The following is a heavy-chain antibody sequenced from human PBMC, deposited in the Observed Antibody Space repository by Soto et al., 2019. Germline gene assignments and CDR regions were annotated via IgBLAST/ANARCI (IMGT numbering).Heavy chain of an antibody. CDR1: GFTFSSYV. CDR2: ISGSGSNT. Sequence: EVQRLESGGGLIQPGGSLRLSCAASGFTFSSYVINWVRQAPGKGLEGVSSISGSGSNTYYADSVKGRFTISRDNSNDTVYLHMNSLRAEDTAIYYCAYPYYSGSSYYGIDVLGRGTTVTVSS. J-gene: IGHJ6*02. CDR3: AYPYYSGSSYYGIDV. V-gene: IGHV3-23*01. D-gene: IGHD3-10*01.